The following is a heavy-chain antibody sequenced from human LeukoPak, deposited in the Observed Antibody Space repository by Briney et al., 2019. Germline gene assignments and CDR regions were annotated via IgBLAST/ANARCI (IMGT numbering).Heavy chain of an antibody. D-gene: IGHD3-10*01. Sequence: SGTLSLTCSVSGDSISNSPSYWGWIRQPPGKGLEWIGIIYHSGTTYYNPSLKSRVTISVDTSKNLFSLRVTSVTAADTALYFCARDRGLWLGQARDAFDIWGRGTMVTVSS. CDR3: ARDRGLWLGQARDAFDI. CDR1: GDSISNSPSY. V-gene: IGHV4-39*07. J-gene: IGHJ3*02. CDR2: IYHSGTT.